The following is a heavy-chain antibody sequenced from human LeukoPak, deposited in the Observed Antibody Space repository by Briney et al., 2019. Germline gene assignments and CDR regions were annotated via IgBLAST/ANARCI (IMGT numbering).Heavy chain of an antibody. D-gene: IGHD3-3*01. V-gene: IGHV3-30*02. CDR1: GFTFSSYG. CDR3: AKVDLAIFGVVALN. CDR2: IRYDGSNK. J-gene: IGHJ4*02. Sequence: GGSLRLSCAASGFTFSSYGMHWVRQAPGKGLEWVAFIRYDGSNKYYADSVKGRFTISRDNSKNTLYLQMNSLRAEDTAVYYCAKVDLAIFGVVALNWGQGTLVTVSS.